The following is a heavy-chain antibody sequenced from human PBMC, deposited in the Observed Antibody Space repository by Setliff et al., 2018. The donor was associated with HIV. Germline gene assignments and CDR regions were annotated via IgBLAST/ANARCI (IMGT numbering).Heavy chain of an antibody. CDR3: VKGAPDYDTNPFYYYFYMHV. D-gene: IGHD4-17*01. J-gene: IGHJ6*03. CDR1: GGSFPAYY. CDR2: INYSGDT. Sequence: SETLSLTCAVYGGSFPAYYWNWVRQPPGKGLEWIGEINYSGDTTYNPSLKSRVSMFIDTPKKQFSLKVASVTAADTAVYYCVKGAPDYDTNPFYYYFYMHVWGIGTTVTVSS. V-gene: IGHV4-34*01.